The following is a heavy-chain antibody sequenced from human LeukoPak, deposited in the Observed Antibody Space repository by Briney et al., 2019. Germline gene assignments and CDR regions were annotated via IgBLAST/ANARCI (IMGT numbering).Heavy chain of an antibody. Sequence: SETLSLTCTVTGGSISSRGYYWGWIRQPPGKGLEWIANIYYGGSTYYSPSLKSRVTISVDTSKNQLSLKLSSVNVADTALYYCASDDSGYYEFDYWGQGTLVTVSS. CDR3: ASDDSGYYEFDY. V-gene: IGHV4-39*07. D-gene: IGHD3-22*01. J-gene: IGHJ4*02. CDR2: IYYGGST. CDR1: GGSISSRGYY.